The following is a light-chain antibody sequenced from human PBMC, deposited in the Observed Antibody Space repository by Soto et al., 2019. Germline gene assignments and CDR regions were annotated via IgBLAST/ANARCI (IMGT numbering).Light chain of an antibody. J-gene: IGKJ1*01. Sequence: EVVRTQSPATLSVSPGESATLSCWASQSVNINLAWYYQKPGQAPRLLISEASTRATGIPARFSGGGSGTKFTLTISSLQSEDFAVYYCQQYGDWPATFGQGTKVEIK. V-gene: IGKV3-15*01. CDR3: QQYGDWPAT. CDR1: QSVNIN. CDR2: EAS.